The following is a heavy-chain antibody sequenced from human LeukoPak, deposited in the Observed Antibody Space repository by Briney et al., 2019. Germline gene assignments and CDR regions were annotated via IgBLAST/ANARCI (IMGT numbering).Heavy chain of an antibody. CDR2: IHRGGITT. CDR3: AGGGHAVQMTLPFQY. CDR1: GFTFSDYE. D-gene: IGHD2-21*02. Sequence: GGSLRLSCAVSGFTFSDYEMHCVRQAPGKGLEWVSKIHRGGITTYYADPVKGRFTISRDNARSSLYLQIKSLSTEDTAVHYCAGGGHAVQMTLPFQYWGRGSLVTVST. V-gene: IGHV3-48*03. J-gene: IGHJ1*01.